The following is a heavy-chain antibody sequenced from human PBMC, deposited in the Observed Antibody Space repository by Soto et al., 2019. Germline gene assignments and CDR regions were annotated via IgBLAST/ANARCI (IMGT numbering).Heavy chain of an antibody. V-gene: IGHV4-4*02. Sequence: SETLSLTCAVSGGSISSSNWWSWVRQPPGKGLEWIGEIYHSGSTNYNPSLKSRVTISVDKSKNQFSLKLSSVTAADTAVYYCASYSGSYNWGAFDIWRQRTMVTVSS. J-gene: IGHJ3*02. CDR2: IYHSGST. CDR1: GGSISSSNW. CDR3: ASYSGSYNWGAFDI. D-gene: IGHD1-26*01.